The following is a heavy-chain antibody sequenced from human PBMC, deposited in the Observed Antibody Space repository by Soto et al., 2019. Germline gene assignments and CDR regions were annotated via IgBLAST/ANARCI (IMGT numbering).Heavy chain of an antibody. V-gene: IGHV4-59*08. CDR2: IYYSGST. CDR3: ARRDGDYVVNAFDI. CDR1: GGSISSYY. D-gene: IGHD4-17*01. Sequence: QVQLQESGPGLVKPSETLSLTCTVSGGSISSYYWSWIRQPPGKGLEWIGYIYYSGSTNYNPSLKSRVTISVDTSKNQFSLKLRSVTAADTAVYYCARRDGDYVVNAFDIWGQGTMVTVSS. J-gene: IGHJ3*02.